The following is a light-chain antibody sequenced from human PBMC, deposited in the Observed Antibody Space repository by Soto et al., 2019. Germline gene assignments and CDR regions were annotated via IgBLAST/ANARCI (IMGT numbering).Light chain of an antibody. CDR3: CSYAGSSSHVV. CDR2: EGS. CDR1: XSDVGSYNL. V-gene: IGLV2-23*01. Sequence: QSALTQPPSVSGSPGQSITISCTGTXSDVGSYNLVSWYQQHPGKAPKLMIYEGSKRPSGVSNRFSGSKSGNTASLTISRLQAEDEADYYCCSYAGSSSHVVFGGGTKLTVL. J-gene: IGLJ2*01.